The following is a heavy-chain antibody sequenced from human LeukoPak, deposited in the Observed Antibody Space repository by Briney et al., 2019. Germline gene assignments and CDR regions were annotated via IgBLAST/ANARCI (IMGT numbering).Heavy chain of an antibody. CDR3: ARQPGAGWFDH. J-gene: IGHJ5*02. D-gene: IGHD3-10*01. V-gene: IGHV5-51*01. Sequence: GGSLQISCKGSGYSFTSYWIGWVRQMPGKGLEWMAIINPGDSDTRYSPSFQGQVTISADKSISTVYLQWGSLKASDTAMYYCARQPGAGWFDHWGQGTLVTVSS. CDR1: GYSFTSYW. CDR2: INPGDSDT.